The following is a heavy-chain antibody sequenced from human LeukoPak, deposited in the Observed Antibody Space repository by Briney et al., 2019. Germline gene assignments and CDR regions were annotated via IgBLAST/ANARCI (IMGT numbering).Heavy chain of an antibody. J-gene: IGHJ4*02. CDR1: GFTFSRYA. V-gene: IGHV3-30-3*01. Sequence: GGALRLSCSASGFTFSRYAMHWVRQAPGKGLEWVAVISYDGSNKYYADSVKGRFTISRDNSKNTLYLQMNSLRAEYTAVYYCARDSDVDYWGQGTLVTVSS. CDR3: ARDSDVDY. CDR2: ISYDGSNK.